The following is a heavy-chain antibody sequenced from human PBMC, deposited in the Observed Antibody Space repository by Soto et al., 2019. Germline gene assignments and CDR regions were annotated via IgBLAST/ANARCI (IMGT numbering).Heavy chain of an antibody. Sequence: ASVKVSCKASGYTFTSYYMHWVRQAPGQGLEWMGIINPSGGSTSYAQKFQGRVTMTRDTSTSTVYMELSSLRSEDTAVYYCAREIAAVVVVGWFDPWGQGTLVTVSS. CDR1: GYTFTSYY. D-gene: IGHD6-13*01. CDR2: INPSGGST. V-gene: IGHV1-46*01. J-gene: IGHJ5*02. CDR3: AREIAAVVVVGWFDP.